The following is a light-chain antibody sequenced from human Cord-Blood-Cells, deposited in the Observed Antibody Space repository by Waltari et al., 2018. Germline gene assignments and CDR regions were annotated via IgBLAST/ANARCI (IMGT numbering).Light chain of an antibody. V-gene: IGLV2-11*01. CDR1: SSDVGGYNY. J-gene: IGLJ3*02. Sequence: QSALTQPRPVSGSPGQSVTISCTGTSSDVGGYNYVSWYQQHPGKAPKLMMYDVSKRPSGVPDRFSGSKSGNTASLTISGLQAEDEADYYCMIWHRSAWVFGGGTKLTVL. CDR3: MIWHRSAWV. CDR2: DVS.